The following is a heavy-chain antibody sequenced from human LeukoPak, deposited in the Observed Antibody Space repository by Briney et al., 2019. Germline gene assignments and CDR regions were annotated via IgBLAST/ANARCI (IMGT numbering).Heavy chain of an antibody. CDR2: IRYDGSTR. CDR3: EDVDNRVGFDC. V-gene: IGHV3-30*02. CDR1: GFTFSDSG. D-gene: IGHD1-14*01. Sequence: TGGSLRLSCAASGFTFSDSGMHWVRQAPGKGLEWVSSIRYDGSTRSSADSVKGRFTIPRENSKKPLYLRMSGLRVHVTALYYCEDVDNRVGFDCWARGPRDPVSS. J-gene: IGHJ4*02.